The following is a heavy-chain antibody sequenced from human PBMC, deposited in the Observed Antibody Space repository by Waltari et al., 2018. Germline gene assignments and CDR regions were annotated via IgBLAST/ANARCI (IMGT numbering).Heavy chain of an antibody. D-gene: IGHD3-22*01. CDR2: IYPGDSDT. CDR1: GYSFTSYW. Sequence: EVQLVQSGAEVKKPGESLKISCKGSGYSFTSYWIGWVRQLPGNGLEWMGIIYPGDSDTRYSPSFQGQVTISADKSISTAYLQWSSLKASDTAMYYCARPRNGYDSSGYPTPLFDYWGQGTLVTVSS. V-gene: IGHV5-51*01. CDR3: ARPRNGYDSSGYPTPLFDY. J-gene: IGHJ4*02.